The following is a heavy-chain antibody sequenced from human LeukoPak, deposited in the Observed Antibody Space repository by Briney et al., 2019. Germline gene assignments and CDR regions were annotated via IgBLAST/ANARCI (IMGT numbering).Heavy chain of an antibody. CDR2: IKQDGSEK. CDR1: GFTLSTYW. D-gene: IGHD6-19*01. V-gene: IGHV3-7*01. Sequence: PGGSLRLSCAASGFTLSTYWMTWVRQAPGKGLEWVANIKQDGSEKYYVDSVKGRFTISRDNVKKLLYLQMNSLRVEDTAVYYCARDRGSSGRLGRFDNWGQGTLVTVSP. J-gene: IGHJ4*02. CDR3: ARDRGSSGRLGRFDN.